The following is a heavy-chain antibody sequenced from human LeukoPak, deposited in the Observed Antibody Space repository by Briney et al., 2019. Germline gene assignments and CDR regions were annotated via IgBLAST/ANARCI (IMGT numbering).Heavy chain of an antibody. CDR2: INPNSSGT. J-gene: IGHJ3*02. CDR3: ARGGRATIFGVALDAFDI. CDR1: GYTFTGYY. V-gene: IGHV1-2*02. Sequence: GASANVSCKASGYTFTGYYMHCVRRAPGQGPEWMGWINPNSSGTNYAQKFQGRGTMTRDTSISTAYMELSRLRSDDTAVYYCARGGRATIFGVALDAFDIWGQGTMVTVSS. D-gene: IGHD3-3*01.